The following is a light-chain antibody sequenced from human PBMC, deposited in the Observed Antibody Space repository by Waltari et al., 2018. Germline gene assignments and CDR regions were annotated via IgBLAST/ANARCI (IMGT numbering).Light chain of an antibody. CDR3: SSYTNTGDTLV. Sequence: QSALTQPPSVSGSPGQSVTISCTGTSSDVGGYNRVSWYQQSPGTAPKLILYDVNIRPSGVPVRFSGSQSGYTASLTSSGLQAEDEGHYYCSSYTNTGDTLVFGGGTELTVL. J-gene: IGLJ2*01. V-gene: IGLV2-18*02. CDR1: SSDVGGYNR. CDR2: DVN.